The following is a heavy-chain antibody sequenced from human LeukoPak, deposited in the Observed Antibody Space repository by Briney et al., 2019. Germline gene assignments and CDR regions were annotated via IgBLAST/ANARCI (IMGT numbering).Heavy chain of an antibody. CDR3: AREGGTRAYYYYGMDV. J-gene: IGHJ6*02. CDR2: INHSGST. V-gene: IGHV4-34*01. D-gene: IGHD6-25*01. Sequence: PSETLSLTCAVYGGSFSGYYWSWIRQPPGKGLEWIGEINHSGSTNYNPPLKSRVTISVDTSKNQFSLKLSSVTAADTAVYYCAREGGTRAYYYYGMDVWGQGTTVTVSS. CDR1: GGSFSGYY.